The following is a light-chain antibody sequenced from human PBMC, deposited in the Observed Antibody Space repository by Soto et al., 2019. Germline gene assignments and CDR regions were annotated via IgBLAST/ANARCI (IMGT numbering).Light chain of an antibody. V-gene: IGLV2-8*01. CDR2: DVS. CDR1: SSDVGAYNY. J-gene: IGLJ3*02. CDR3: SSYAGSSWV. Sequence: QSVLTQPPSASGSPGQSVTISCTGTSSDVGAYNYVSWYQQHPGKAPELIIYDVSKRPSGVPGRFSGSKSGNTASLTVSGLQGEDEADYYCSSYAGSSWVFGGGTKLTVL.